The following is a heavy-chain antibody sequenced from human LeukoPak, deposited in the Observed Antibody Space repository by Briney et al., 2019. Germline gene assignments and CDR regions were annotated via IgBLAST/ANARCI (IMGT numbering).Heavy chain of an antibody. CDR3: ARSGLGTITAGPFNY. Sequence: ASVTVSCKSSGCTFTNYGITWVRQAPGKGLEWMGWISGYQSSTKYAKYYEGRVNMTIDTSTSTAYKDVRSLRSDHRAIYLCARSGLGTITAGPFNYWGQGTLVAVSS. J-gene: IGHJ4*02. D-gene: IGHD5-24*01. V-gene: IGHV1-18*01. CDR1: GCTFTNYG. CDR2: ISGYQSST.